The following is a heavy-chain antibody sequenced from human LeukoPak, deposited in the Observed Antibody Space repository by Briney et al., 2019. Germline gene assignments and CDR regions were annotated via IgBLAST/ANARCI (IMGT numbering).Heavy chain of an antibody. J-gene: IGHJ4*02. CDR1: GFTFSNAW. V-gene: IGHV3-15*01. CDR2: IKSKTDGGTT. D-gene: IGHD2-2*01. CDR3: AKAHCSPTSCSRIDY. Sequence: GGSLRLSCAASGFTFSNAWMSWVRQAPGKGLEWVGRIKSKTDGGTTDYAAPVKGRFTISRDDSKNTLYLQMNSLKTEDTAVYYCAKAHCSPTSCSRIDYWGQGTLVTVSS.